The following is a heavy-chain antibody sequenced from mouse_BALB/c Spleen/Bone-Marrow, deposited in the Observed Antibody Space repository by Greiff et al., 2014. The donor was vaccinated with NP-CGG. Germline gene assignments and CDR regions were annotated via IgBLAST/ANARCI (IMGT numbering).Heavy chain of an antibody. J-gene: IGHJ2*01. CDR3: AGSCGAYGYDGGYYFDY. D-gene: IGHD2-14*01. V-gene: IGHV1S34*01. Sequence: LVKTGASVKISCKASGYSFTGYYMHWVTQSHGKSLEWIGYISCYNGATSYNQKFKGKATFTADTSSSTAYMKFNILTSEDSAVYYCAGSCGAYGYDGGYYFDYWGQGTTLTVSS. CDR1: GYSFTGYY. CDR2: ISCYNGAT.